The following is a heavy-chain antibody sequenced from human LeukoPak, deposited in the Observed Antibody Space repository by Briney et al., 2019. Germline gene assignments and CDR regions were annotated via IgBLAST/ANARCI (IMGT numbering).Heavy chain of an antibody. Sequence: SCKASGYTFTSYAMSWVRQAPGKGLEWVGFIRSKAYGGTTEYAASVKGRFTISRDDSKSIAYLQMNSLKTEDTTVYYCTRSEMGELSLLSYYYYYMDVWGKGTTVTISS. V-gene: IGHV3-49*04. CDR2: IRSKAYGGTT. J-gene: IGHJ6*03. D-gene: IGHD3-16*02. CDR1: GYTFTSYA. CDR3: TRSEMGELSLLSYYYYYMDV.